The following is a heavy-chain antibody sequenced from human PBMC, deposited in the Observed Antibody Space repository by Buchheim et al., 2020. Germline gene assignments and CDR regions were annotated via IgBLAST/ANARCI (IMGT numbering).Heavy chain of an antibody. CDR3: ARKGEYCSSTSCYGRNTSPVDY. CDR1: GGSVRSSSYY. CDR2: ISYRGST. D-gene: IGHD2-2*01. J-gene: IGHJ4*02. Sequence: QVQLQESGPGLVKPSETLSLTCTVSGGSVRSSSYYWSWIRQPPGKGLEWIGYISYRGSTNYNPSLRSRVTISVDTSKNQFSLKLSSVTAADTAVYYCARKGEYCSSTSCYGRNTSPVDYWGQGTL. V-gene: IGHV4-61*01.